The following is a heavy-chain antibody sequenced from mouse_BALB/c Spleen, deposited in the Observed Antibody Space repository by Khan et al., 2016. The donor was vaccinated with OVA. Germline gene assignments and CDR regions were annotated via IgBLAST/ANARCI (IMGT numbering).Heavy chain of an antibody. CDR2: IWGGGTT. J-gene: IGHJ4*01. CDR3: AKGLWAYYFALDY. D-gene: IGHD1-1*02. CDR1: GFSLTDYG. V-gene: IGHV2-6-5*01. Sequence: QVQLKQSGPGLVAPSQNLSITCTVSGFSLTDYGVSWIRQPPGKGLEWLGIIWGGGTTYYNSALRSRLSISKDTSKSQVFLKMNSLQTDDTAMYYCAKGLWAYYFALDYWGQGTSVTVSP.